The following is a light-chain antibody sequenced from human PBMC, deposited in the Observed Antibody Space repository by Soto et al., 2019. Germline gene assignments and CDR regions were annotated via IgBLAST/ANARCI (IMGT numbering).Light chain of an antibody. CDR3: AAWDDSLNGPV. J-gene: IGLJ3*02. CDR2: RNN. CDR1: RSNIGSNT. V-gene: IGLV1-44*01. Sequence: QLVLTQPPSASGTPGQRVTISCSGSRSNIGSNTVNWYQQLPGTAPRLLIYRNNQRPSGVPDRFSGSKSGTSASLAISGLQSEDEADYYCAAWDDSLNGPVFGGGTKLTVL.